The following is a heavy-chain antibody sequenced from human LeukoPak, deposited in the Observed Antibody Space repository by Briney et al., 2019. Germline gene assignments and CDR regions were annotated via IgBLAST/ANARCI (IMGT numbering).Heavy chain of an antibody. V-gene: IGHV3-7*01. J-gene: IGHJ4*02. CDR1: GFTFSSYW. D-gene: IGHD2-15*01. CDR3: ARGYCSGGSCPGY. Sequence: GGSLRLSCAASGFTFSSYWMTWIRQAPGKGLEWVANIKQDGSEKYYVDSVKGRFTISRDNAKNSLYLQMNSLRAEDTAVYYCARGYCSGGSCPGYWGQGTLVTVSS. CDR2: IKQDGSEK.